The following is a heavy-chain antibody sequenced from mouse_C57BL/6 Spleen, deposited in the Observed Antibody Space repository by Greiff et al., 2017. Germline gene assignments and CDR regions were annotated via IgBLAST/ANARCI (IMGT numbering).Heavy chain of an antibody. J-gene: IGHJ2*01. CDR3: ARRGTSGYFDY. Sequence: EVQLQQSGPVLVKPGASVKMSCKASGYTFTDYYMNWVKQSHGKSLEWIGVINPYNGGTSYNQKFKGKATLTVNKSSSTAYMELNSLTSEDSAVYYCARRGTSGYFDYWGQGTTLTVSS. D-gene: IGHD3-1*01. V-gene: IGHV1-19*01. CDR2: INPYNGGT. CDR1: GYTFTDYY.